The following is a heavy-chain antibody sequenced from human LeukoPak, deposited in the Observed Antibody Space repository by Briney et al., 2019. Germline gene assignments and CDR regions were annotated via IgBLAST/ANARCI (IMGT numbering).Heavy chain of an antibody. CDR3: ARGPIQLWIHNAMDV. Sequence: PERSLRLSCTGSGFTFGDHAMSWVRQAPGKGLEWVGFIRSKAYRGTTEYAASVKGRFTISRDDSASIVYLQMNSLRTEDTAVYYCARGPIQLWIHNAMDVWGQGTTVTVSS. J-gene: IGHJ6*02. D-gene: IGHD5-18*01. CDR2: IRSKAYRGTT. V-gene: IGHV3-49*04. CDR1: GFTFGDHA.